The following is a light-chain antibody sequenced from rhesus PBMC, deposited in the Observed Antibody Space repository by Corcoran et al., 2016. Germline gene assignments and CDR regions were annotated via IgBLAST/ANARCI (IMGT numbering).Light chain of an antibody. V-gene: IGLV3-25*02. J-gene: IGLJ6*01. CDR1: NIGHKE. Sequence: SYDLTQPPSVSAASGQTARIACGGENIGHKEVNWYQHKPPQAPILVIFGDFKRPSGSPHLLSGSNAGRVATLTLSGVEAGDEADYDCQVGDRIGKLVVRSGTKLTFL. CDR3: QVGDRIGKLV. CDR2: GDF.